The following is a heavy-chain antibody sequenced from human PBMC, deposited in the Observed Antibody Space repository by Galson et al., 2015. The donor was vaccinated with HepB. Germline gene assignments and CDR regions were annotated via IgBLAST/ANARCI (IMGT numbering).Heavy chain of an antibody. Sequence: QSGAEVKKPGESLRISCKGSGYSFTSYWISWVRQMPGKGLEWMGRIDPSDSYTNYSPSFQGHVTISADKSISTAYLQWSSLKASDTAMYYCARWAPPDGGCSGGSCYYYYYGMDVWGQGTTVTVSS. V-gene: IGHV5-10-1*01. CDR1: GYSFTSYW. CDR3: ARWAPPDGGCSGGSCYYYYYGMDV. CDR2: IDPSDSYT. D-gene: IGHD2-15*01. J-gene: IGHJ6*02.